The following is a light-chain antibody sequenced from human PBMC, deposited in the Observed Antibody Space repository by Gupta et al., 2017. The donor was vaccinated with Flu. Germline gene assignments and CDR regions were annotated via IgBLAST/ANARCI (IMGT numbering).Light chain of an antibody. V-gene: IGLV2-23*02. CDR2: EVS. CDR3: CSYAGSSTVV. J-gene: IGLJ2*01. CDR1: GSDVGKYNL. Sequence: ITISCTGTGSDVGKYNLVSWYQQHAGKAPKLMIYEVSKRPSGVSNRFSGSKSGNTASLTISGRQAEDEADYYCCSYAGSSTVVFGGGTKLTVL.